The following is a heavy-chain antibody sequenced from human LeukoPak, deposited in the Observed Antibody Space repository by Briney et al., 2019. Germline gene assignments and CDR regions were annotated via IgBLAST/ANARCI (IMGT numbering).Heavy chain of an antibody. Sequence: GGSLRLSCAASGFTFSSYSMNWVRQAPGKGLEWVSSISSGSSYIYYADSVKGRFTISRDNSKNTLYLQMNSLRAEDTAVYYCAIEIAVAGTCYFDYWGQGTLVTVSS. D-gene: IGHD6-19*01. V-gene: IGHV3-21*01. CDR1: GFTFSSYS. J-gene: IGHJ4*02. CDR2: ISSGSSYI. CDR3: AIEIAVAGTCYFDY.